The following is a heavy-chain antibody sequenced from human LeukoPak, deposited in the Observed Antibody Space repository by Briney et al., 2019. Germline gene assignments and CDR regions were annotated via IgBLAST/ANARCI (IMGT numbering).Heavy chain of an antibody. CDR1: GFTFSSYE. V-gene: IGHV3-48*03. Sequence: GGSLRLSCAASGFTFSSYEMNWVRQAPGKGLEWVSYINRSGSTIYYADSVKGRFTISRDNAKNSLHLQMNSLRAEDTAVYYCAKAAYDILTGYYTFDYWGQGTLVTVSS. CDR2: INRSGSTI. CDR3: AKAAYDILTGYYTFDY. J-gene: IGHJ4*02. D-gene: IGHD3-9*01.